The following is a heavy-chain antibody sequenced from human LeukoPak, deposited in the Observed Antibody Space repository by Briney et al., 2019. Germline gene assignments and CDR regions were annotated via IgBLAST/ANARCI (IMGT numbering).Heavy chain of an antibody. Sequence: GASVNVSCKASGYTFTSYYMHWVRQAPGQGLEWMGIINPSGGSTSYAQKFQGRVTMTRDTSTSTVYMELSSLRSEDTAVYYCARDSPVYYDSSGYYYPTYYFDYWGQGTLVTVSS. D-gene: IGHD3-22*01. CDR2: INPSGGST. CDR3: ARDSPVYYDSSGYYYPTYYFDY. J-gene: IGHJ4*02. CDR1: GYTFTSYY. V-gene: IGHV1-46*01.